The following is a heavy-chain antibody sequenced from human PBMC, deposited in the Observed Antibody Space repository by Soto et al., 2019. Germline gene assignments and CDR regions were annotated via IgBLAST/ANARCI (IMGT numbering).Heavy chain of an antibody. CDR3: ARKYDDRSGPLYFDY. D-gene: IGHD3-22*01. Sequence: QVQLVQSGAEVKKPGSSVKVSCKASGGTFSSYTISWVRQAPGQGLEWMGRIIPILGIANYAQKFQGRVTLTADKSTSTAYMELSSLRSEDTAVYYCARKYDDRSGPLYFDYWGQGTLVTVSS. CDR2: IIPILGIA. CDR1: GGTFSSYT. V-gene: IGHV1-69*02. J-gene: IGHJ4*02.